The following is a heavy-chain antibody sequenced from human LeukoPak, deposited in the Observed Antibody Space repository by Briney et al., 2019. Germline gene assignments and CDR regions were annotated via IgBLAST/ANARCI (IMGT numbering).Heavy chain of an antibody. V-gene: IGHV3-9*01. D-gene: IGHD6-13*01. CDR1: GFTFDDYA. CDR2: ISWNSGSI. J-gene: IGHJ2*01. Sequence: GGSLRLSCAASGFTFDDYAMHWVRQAPGKGLEWVSGISWNSGSIGYADSVKGRFTISRDNAKNSLYLQMNSLRAEDTALYYCARAAYSSTWYSRYFDLWGRGTLVTVSS. CDR3: ARAAYSSTWYSRYFDL.